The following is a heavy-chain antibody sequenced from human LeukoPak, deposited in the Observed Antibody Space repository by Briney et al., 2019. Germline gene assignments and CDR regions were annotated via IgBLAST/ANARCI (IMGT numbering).Heavy chain of an antibody. J-gene: IGHJ4*02. CDR1: GFTFSADS. CDR3: ARGPMVRGVIIRRSKSGYFDY. V-gene: IGHV3-48*04. Sequence: PGGSLRLSCAVSGFTFSADSMNWVREAPEKGRGGGSYISISGSVIYYADSRKGRVAIFRDHAKNSLYLQMNNLRAEDTAVYYCARGPMVRGVIIRRSKSGYFDYWGQGTLVTVSS. CDR2: ISISGSVI. D-gene: IGHD3-10*01.